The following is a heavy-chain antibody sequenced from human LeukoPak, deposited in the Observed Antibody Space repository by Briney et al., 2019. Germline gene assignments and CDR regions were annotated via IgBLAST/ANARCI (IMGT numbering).Heavy chain of an antibody. CDR2: IIYSGST. D-gene: IGHD5-12*01. CDR3: ARGYSGYDYYFDY. CDR1: GDFVGSYY. Sequence: SETLSLTCAVSGDFVGSYYWSWIRQTPGKGLEWIGYIIYSGSTNYNPSLKSRVTLSLDLSKRKFSLNLNSVTAADTAVYYCARGYSGYDYYFDYWGQGTLVTVSS. V-gene: IGHV4-59*02. J-gene: IGHJ4*02.